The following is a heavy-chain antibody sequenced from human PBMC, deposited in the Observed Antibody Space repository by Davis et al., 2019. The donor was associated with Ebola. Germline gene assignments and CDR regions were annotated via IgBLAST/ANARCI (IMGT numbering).Heavy chain of an antibody. CDR2: INPSGGST. CDR1: GYTFTSYY. Sequence: AASVKVSCKASGYTFTSYYMHWVRQAPGQGLEWMGIINPSGGSTSYAQKFQGRVTMTRDTSTSTVYMELSSLRSEDTAVYYCARNLGYCSGGSCYSSHLWFDPWGQGTLVTVSS. D-gene: IGHD2-15*01. V-gene: IGHV1-46*01. J-gene: IGHJ5*02. CDR3: ARNLGYCSGGSCYSSHLWFDP.